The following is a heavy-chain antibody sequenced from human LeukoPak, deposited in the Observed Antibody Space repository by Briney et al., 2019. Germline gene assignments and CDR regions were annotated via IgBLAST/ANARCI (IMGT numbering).Heavy chain of an antibody. J-gene: IGHJ4*02. Sequence: SQTLSLTCAISGDSVSSKTAAWYWIRQSPSRGLEWLGRTYYRSKWNYQYADSVRSRITIKVDTSKNQFSLQLNSVTPEGTALYYCARDPSDDQGLDYWGQGTLVTVSS. D-gene: IGHD3-3*01. V-gene: IGHV6-1*01. CDR3: ARDPSDDQGLDY. CDR2: TYYRSKWNY. CDR1: GDSVSSKTAA.